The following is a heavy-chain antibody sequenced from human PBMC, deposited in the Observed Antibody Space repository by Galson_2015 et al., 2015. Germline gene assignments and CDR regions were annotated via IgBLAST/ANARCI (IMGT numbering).Heavy chain of an antibody. D-gene: IGHD2-15*01. CDR3: ARDPPGAGYCSGGGCHP. Sequence: SVKVSCKASGCTFSSYSISWVRQAPGHGLEWMGRIIPILGIANYAEKFQGRVTITEDKSTSTAYMEMISLRAEDTAVYYCARDPPGAGYCSGGGCHPWGQGTLVTVSS. CDR2: IIPILGIA. CDR1: GCTFSSYS. V-gene: IGHV1-69*04. J-gene: IGHJ5*02.